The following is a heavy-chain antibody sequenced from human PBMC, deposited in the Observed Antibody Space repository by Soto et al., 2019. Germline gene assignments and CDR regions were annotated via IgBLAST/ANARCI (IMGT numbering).Heavy chain of an antibody. V-gene: IGHV3-33*03. J-gene: IGHJ4*02. Sequence: QVQLVESGGGVVQPGRSLRLSCAASGLTFSSYGMHWVRQAPGKGLEWVALIGHDGNNRKYAEDVEGRFTISRDNSRNTLYLQMNCLRADDSAVYDCFGNLFWRGYWGQGTLVTVSS. CDR2: IGHDGNNR. CDR3: FGNLFWRGY. CDR1: GLTFSSYG. D-gene: IGHD3-10*01.